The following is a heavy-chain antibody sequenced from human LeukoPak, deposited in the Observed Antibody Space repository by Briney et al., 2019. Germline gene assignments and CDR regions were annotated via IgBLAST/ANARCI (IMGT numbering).Heavy chain of an antibody. Sequence: SETLSLTCTVSGGSISSYYWSWIRQPPGKGLEWIGYIYYSGSTNYNPSLKSRVTISVDTSKNQFSLKLSSVTAADTAVYYCARAPSLSLMANYYSGMDVWGQGTTVTVSS. CDR1: GGSISSYY. J-gene: IGHJ6*02. CDR3: ARAPSLSLMANYYSGMDV. D-gene: IGHD5-24*01. V-gene: IGHV4-59*01. CDR2: IYYSGST.